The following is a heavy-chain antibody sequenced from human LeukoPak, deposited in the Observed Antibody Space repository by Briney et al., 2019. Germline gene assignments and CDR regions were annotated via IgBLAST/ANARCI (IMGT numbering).Heavy chain of an antibody. Sequence: WETLSLTCTVSGGTISSSSYYWGWIRQPPGQGLEWISGIYCSESTYYNPSLKSRVTISADTTTNRFSLILSSVPTADTAVYYCARRGVSGRSFDYCGQGIPVSVSS. D-gene: IGHD3-10*01. CDR2: IYCSEST. CDR3: ARRGVSGRSFDY. V-gene: IGHV4-39*01. CDR1: GGTISSSSYY. J-gene: IGHJ4*02.